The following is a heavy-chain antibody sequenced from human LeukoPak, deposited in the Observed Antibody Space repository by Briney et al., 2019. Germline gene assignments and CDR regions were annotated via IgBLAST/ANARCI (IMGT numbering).Heavy chain of an antibody. Sequence: ASVKVSCKASGYTFTSYAMHWVRQAPGQRLEWMGWINAGNGNTKYSQEFQGRVAITRDTSASTAYMELSSLRAEDMAVYYCARDSTLLWFGESSGMDVWGKGTTVTVSS. D-gene: IGHD3-10*01. CDR1: GYTFTSYA. J-gene: IGHJ6*03. V-gene: IGHV1-3*03. CDR2: INAGNGNT. CDR3: ARDSTLLWFGESSGMDV.